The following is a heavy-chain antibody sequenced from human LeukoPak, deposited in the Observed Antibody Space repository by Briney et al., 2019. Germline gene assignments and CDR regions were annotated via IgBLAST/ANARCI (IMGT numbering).Heavy chain of an antibody. CDR3: ARGRYSSSRAFDI. V-gene: IGHV4-38-2*02. Sequence: SETLSLTCTVSGYSISSGYYWGWIRQPPGKGLEWIGSIYHSGSTYYNPSLKSRVTISVDTSKNQFSLKLSSVTAADTAVYYCARGRYSSSRAFDIWGQGTMVTVSS. CDR2: IYHSGST. CDR1: GYSISSGYY. D-gene: IGHD6-6*01. J-gene: IGHJ3*02.